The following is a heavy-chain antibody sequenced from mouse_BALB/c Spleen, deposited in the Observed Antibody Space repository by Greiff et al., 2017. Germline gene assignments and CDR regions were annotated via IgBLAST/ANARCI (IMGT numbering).Heavy chain of an antibody. CDR1: GFTFSSYT. Sequence: EVQLVESGGGLVQPGGSLKLSCAASGFTFSSYTMSWVRQTPEKRLEWVAYISNGGGSTYYPDTVKGRFTISRDNATNTLYLQMSSLKSEDTAMYYCARHDGYYPFDYWGQGTTLTVSS. CDR2: ISNGGGST. J-gene: IGHJ2*01. V-gene: IGHV5-12-2*01. CDR3: ARHDGYYPFDY. D-gene: IGHD2-3*01.